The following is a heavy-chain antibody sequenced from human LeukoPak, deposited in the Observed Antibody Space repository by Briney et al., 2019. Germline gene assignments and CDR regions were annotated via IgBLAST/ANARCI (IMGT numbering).Heavy chain of an antibody. CDR1: GFTFSSYG. V-gene: IGHV3-33*01. Sequence: EGSLRLSCVAYGFTFSSYGMHWVRQAPGKGLEWVAVILLDGSKEFYTDSVKGRFTISRDNSKNTLYLQMNSLRAEDTAVYYCARNLPAADYWGQGTLVTVSS. J-gene: IGHJ4*02. CDR2: ILLDGSKE. CDR3: ARNLPAADY. D-gene: IGHD2-2*01.